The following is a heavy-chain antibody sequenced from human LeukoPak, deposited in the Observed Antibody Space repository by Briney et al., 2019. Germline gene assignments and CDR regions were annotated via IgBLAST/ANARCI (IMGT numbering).Heavy chain of an antibody. Sequence: AGGSLRLSCAASGFTFSDYYMNWIRQAPGKGLEWVSYISSSGSIIYYADSVKGRFTISRDNAKNSLYLQMNSLRAEDTAVYYCARDYYYYDSSGNIDYWGQGTLVTVSS. D-gene: IGHD3-22*01. CDR2: ISSSGSII. CDR3: ARDYYYYDSSGNIDY. V-gene: IGHV3-11*04. CDR1: GFTFSDYY. J-gene: IGHJ4*02.